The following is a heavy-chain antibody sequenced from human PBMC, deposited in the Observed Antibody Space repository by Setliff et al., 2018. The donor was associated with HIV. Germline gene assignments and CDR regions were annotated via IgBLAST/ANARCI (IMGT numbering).Heavy chain of an antibody. CDR1: GVSISTNNF. V-gene: IGHV4-4*02. Sequence: SETLSLTCAVSGVSISTNNFWSWVRQPPGKGLEWIGDAHHRGRTNYNPSLKSRVTISVGDSKNEFSLKVTSVTAADTAVYYCALDEAAAGVGQGKFLYWGQGILVTVSS. CDR2: AHHRGRT. CDR3: ALDEAAAGVGQGKFLY. J-gene: IGHJ4*02. D-gene: IGHD6-13*01.